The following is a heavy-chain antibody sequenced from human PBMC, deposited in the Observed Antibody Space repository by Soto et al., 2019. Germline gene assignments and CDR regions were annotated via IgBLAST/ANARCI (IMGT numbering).Heavy chain of an antibody. V-gene: IGHV3-9*01. D-gene: IGHD6-13*01. CDR1: GFTFDDYA. CDR3: VKDESINWYSGHFRH. Sequence: GGSLRLSCAASGFTFDDYAVHWVRQVPGKGLEWVSGINWNSGSIGYADSVKGRFAISRDNAKNSLHLQMNSLRAEDTAFYYCVKDESINWYSGHFRHWGQGTLVTVSS. CDR2: INWNSGSI. J-gene: IGHJ1*01.